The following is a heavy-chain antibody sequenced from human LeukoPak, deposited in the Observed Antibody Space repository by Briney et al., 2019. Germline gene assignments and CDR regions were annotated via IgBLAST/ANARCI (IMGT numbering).Heavy chain of an antibody. Sequence: GASVKVSCKASGYTFTCYYMHWVRQAPGQGLEWMGWINPNSGGTNYAQKFQGRVTMTRDTSISTAYMELSRLRSDDTAVYYCARAYGGTNDYGDDTAFDYWGQGTLVTVSS. D-gene: IGHD4-17*01. CDR2: INPNSGGT. V-gene: IGHV1-2*02. CDR1: GYTFTCYY. J-gene: IGHJ4*02. CDR3: ARAYGGTNDYGDDTAFDY.